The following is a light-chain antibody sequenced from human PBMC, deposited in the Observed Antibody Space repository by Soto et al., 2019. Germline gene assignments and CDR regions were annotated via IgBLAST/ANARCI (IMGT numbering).Light chain of an antibody. V-gene: IGKV1-6*01. Sequence: AVQMTQSPSSLSASVGDTVTFTCRASQAIRKDLGWFQQRPGKPPKLLIYGISILQTGVPSRFSGSGSGTDFTLTISGLQPEDFATYYCLHDALFPYSFGQGTRLEI. CDR2: GIS. CDR3: LHDALFPYS. CDR1: QAIRKD. J-gene: IGKJ2*03.